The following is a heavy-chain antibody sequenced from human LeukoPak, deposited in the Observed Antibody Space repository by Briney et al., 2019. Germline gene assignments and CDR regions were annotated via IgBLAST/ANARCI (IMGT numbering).Heavy chain of an antibody. CDR2: IYYSGST. CDR3: ATSPVLRFLEWPHGTSYYYMDV. CDR1: GGSISSYY. V-gene: IGHV4-59*01. Sequence: SETLSLTCTVSGGSISSYYWSWIRQPPGKGLEWIGYIYYSGSTNHNPSLKSRVTISVDTSKNQFSLKLSSVTAADTAVYYCATSPVLRFLEWPHGTSYYYMDVWGKGTTVTVSS. D-gene: IGHD3-3*01. J-gene: IGHJ6*03.